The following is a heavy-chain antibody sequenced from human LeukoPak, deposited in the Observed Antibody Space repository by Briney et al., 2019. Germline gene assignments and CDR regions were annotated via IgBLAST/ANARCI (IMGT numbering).Heavy chain of an antibody. J-gene: IGHJ3*02. CDR1: GFTFSSYA. V-gene: IGHV3-23*01. Sequence: PGGSLRLSCAASGFTFSSYAMSWVRQAPGKGLEWVSAISGSGGSTYYANSVKGRFTISRDNSKNTLYLQMNSLRAEDTAVYYCAKVGIVGSYAFDIWGQGTMVTVSS. CDR3: AKVGIVGSYAFDI. D-gene: IGHD2-2*03. CDR2: ISGSGGST.